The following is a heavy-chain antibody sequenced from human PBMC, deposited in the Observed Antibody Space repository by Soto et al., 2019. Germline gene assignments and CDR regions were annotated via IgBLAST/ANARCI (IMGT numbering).Heavy chain of an antibody. Sequence: QVQLVQSGAEVKKPGSSVKVSCKASGGTFSSYAISGVRQAPGQGLGWMGGIIPIFGTANYAQKFQGRVTITADESTSTAYMELSSLRSEDTAVYYCARAPTDLYNWFDPGARGPWSPSPQ. CDR3: ARAPTDLYNWFDP. D-gene: IGHD4-4*01. V-gene: IGHV1-69*01. CDR2: IIPIFGTA. J-gene: IGHJ5*02. CDR1: GGTFSSYA.